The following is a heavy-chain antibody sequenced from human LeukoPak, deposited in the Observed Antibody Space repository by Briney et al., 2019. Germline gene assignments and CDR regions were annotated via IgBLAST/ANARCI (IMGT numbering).Heavy chain of an antibody. CDR3: ARADSSGTSYSIGYLDP. CDR1: GYSLKDYF. V-gene: IGHV1-2*02. CDR2: INSKSGDT. J-gene: IGHJ5*02. Sequence: ASVKVSCKASGYSLKDYFIHWVRQAPGQGPEWLGWINSKSGDTDYGQQFRGRIKMTRDMAISTIYLELHSLRLDDTAIYYCARADSSGTSYSIGYLDPWGQGSLVTVSS. D-gene: IGHD3-22*01.